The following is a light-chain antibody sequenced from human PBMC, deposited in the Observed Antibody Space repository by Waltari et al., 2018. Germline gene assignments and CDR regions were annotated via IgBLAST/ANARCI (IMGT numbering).Light chain of an antibody. Sequence: QSLLTQSPSVSGAPGQRVTISCTGSSSNIGGGYDVHWYQQLPGAAPKLLIYATKNRPSGVPDRFSGSKSGTSASLVITGLQTEDEADYYCQTYDSTLSAPYVFGTGTKVSIL. CDR2: ATK. V-gene: IGLV1-40*01. CDR1: SSNIGGGYD. J-gene: IGLJ1*01. CDR3: QTYDSTLSAPYV.